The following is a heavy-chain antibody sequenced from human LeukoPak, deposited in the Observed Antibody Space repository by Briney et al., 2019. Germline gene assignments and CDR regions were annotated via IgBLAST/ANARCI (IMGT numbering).Heavy chain of an antibody. V-gene: IGHV1-46*01. J-gene: IGHJ3*02. Sequence: GASVKVSCKASGYTFTSYYMHWVRQAPGQGLEWMGIINPSGGSTSYAQKFQGRVTMTRDTSTSTVYMELSSLRPEDTAVYYCARELRGYSYGYGDAFDIWGQGTMVTVSS. CDR3: ARELRGYSYGYGDAFDI. CDR2: INPSGGST. CDR1: GYTFTSYY. D-gene: IGHD5-18*01.